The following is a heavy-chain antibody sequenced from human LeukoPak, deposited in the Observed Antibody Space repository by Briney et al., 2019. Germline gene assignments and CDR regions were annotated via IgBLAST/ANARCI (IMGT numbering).Heavy chain of an antibody. CDR2: ISAYNGNT. CDR1: GYTFTSYG. CDR3: ARGWRGSGSSHFDY. J-gene: IGHJ4*02. D-gene: IGHD3-10*01. Sequence: ASVKVSCKASGYTFTSYGISWVRQAPGQGLEWMGWISAYNGNTNYAQKLQGRVTMTTHTSTSTAYMELRSLRSDDTAVYYCARGWRGSGSSHFDYWGQGTLVTVSS. V-gene: IGHV1-18*01.